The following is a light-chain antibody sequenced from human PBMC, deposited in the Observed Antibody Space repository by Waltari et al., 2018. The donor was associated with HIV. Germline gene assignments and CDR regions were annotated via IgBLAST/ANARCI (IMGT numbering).Light chain of an antibody. CDR2: EVN. CDR1: SSDVGTYNY. Sequence: QSALTQPPSASGSPGQSVTISCIGTSSDVGTYNYVSWYQHHPGRAPKLMIFEVNQRASGVPDRFSASRSGTTAYLTVSGLQPEDEADYYCSSYVGNNIYVFGTGTKVTVL. CDR3: SSYVGNNIYV. V-gene: IGLV2-8*01. J-gene: IGLJ1*01.